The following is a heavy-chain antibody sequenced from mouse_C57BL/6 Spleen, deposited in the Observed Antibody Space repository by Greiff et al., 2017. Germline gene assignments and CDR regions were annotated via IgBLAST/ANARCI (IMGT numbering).Heavy chain of an antibody. Sequence: VKLQESGAELARPGASVKMSCKASGYTFTSYTMHWVKQRPGQGLEWIGYINPSSGYTKYNQKFKDKATLTADKSSSTAYMQLCSLTSEDSAVDYWVRSHYYGSSHWYFDVWGTGTTVTVSS. J-gene: IGHJ1*03. CDR2: INPSSGYT. D-gene: IGHD1-1*01. CDR1: GYTFTSYT. CDR3: VRSHYYGSSHWYFDV. V-gene: IGHV1-4*01.